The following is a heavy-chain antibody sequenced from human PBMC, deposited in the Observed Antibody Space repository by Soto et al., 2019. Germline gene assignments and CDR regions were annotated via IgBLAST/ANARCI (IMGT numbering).Heavy chain of an antibody. D-gene: IGHD2-21*01. Sequence: QVRLVQSGAEVKKPGASVKVSCKASGYIFTNYYIHWVRQAPGQGLEWMAIINPNGGSTNCAQEFQGRMTLTRETSTSTLYMDLSSLTSEDTAVYYCAIGLYSGDKWGQGTLVTVS. CDR2: INPNGGST. J-gene: IGHJ4*02. V-gene: IGHV1-46*01. CDR1: GYIFTNYY. CDR3: AIGLYSGDK.